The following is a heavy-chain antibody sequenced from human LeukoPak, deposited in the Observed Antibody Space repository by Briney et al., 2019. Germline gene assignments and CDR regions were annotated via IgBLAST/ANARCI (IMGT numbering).Heavy chain of an antibody. CDR2: IYPGDSAT. D-gene: IGHD3-10*01. CDR1: GYSFTRYW. J-gene: IGHJ4*02. CDR3: ALHPAQGSGSLDY. V-gene: IGHV5-51*01. Sequence: GESLKISCKGSGYSFTRYWIGWVRQMPGKGLEWMGIIYPGDSATTYSPSFQGQFTISADKSISTAYLQWSSLKASDTAIYYCALHPAQGSGSLDYWGQGTLVTVSS.